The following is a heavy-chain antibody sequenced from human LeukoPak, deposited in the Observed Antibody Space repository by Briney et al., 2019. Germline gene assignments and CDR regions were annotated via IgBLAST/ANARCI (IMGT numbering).Heavy chain of an antibody. Sequence: GGSLRLSCAASGFTFSSYAMSWVRQAPGKGLEWVSAISGSGGSTYYADSVKGRFTISRDNRKKSLYLQMNSLRTEGTALYYCAKEPYYDILTGPFSHFDFWGQGTLVTVSS. CDR2: ISGSGGST. CDR3: AKEPYYDILTGPFSHFDF. V-gene: IGHV3-23*01. J-gene: IGHJ4*02. CDR1: GFTFSSYA. D-gene: IGHD3-9*01.